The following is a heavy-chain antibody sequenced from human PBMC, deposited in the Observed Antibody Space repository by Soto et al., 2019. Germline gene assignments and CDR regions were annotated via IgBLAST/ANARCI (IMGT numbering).Heavy chain of an antibody. J-gene: IGHJ6*02. Sequence: ASVKVSCKASGYTFTSYAMHWVRQAPGQRLEWMGWINAGNGNTKYSQKFQGRVTITRDTSASTAYMELSSLRSEDTAVYYCAGYSNSGQGVAVAGYYYYYGRDVWGQGTTVTVS. D-gene: IGHD6-19*01. CDR1: GYTFTSYA. V-gene: IGHV1-3*01. CDR2: INAGNGNT. CDR3: AGYSNSGQGVAVAGYYYYYGRDV.